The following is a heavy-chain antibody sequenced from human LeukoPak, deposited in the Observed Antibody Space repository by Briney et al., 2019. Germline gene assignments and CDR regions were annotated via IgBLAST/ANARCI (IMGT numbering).Heavy chain of an antibody. V-gene: IGHV4-38-2*02. CDR1: GYSISSGYY. CDR3: ARVAGGHSYGWIDY. CDR2: FYHRGST. J-gene: IGHJ4*02. D-gene: IGHD5-18*01. Sequence: PSETLSLTCIVSGYSISSGYYWVWIRQPPGKGLDWIGSFYHRGSTYYNPSLESRVTMSVDTSKNQFSLKLSSVTAADTAVYYCARVAGGHSYGWIDYWGQGTLVTVSS.